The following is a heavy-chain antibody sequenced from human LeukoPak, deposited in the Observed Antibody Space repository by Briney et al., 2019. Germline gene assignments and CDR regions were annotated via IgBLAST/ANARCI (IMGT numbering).Heavy chain of an antibody. V-gene: IGHV1-46*01. CDR1: GYTFTSYY. Sequence: ASVKVSCKASGYTFTSYYMHWVRQAPGQGLEWMGIINPSGGSTSYAQKFQGRVTMTRDTSTSTVYIELSSLRSEDTAVYYCARETYYYDSSGPGAGMDVWGQGTTVTVSS. CDR3: ARETYYYDSSGPGAGMDV. J-gene: IGHJ6*02. D-gene: IGHD3-22*01. CDR2: INPSGGST.